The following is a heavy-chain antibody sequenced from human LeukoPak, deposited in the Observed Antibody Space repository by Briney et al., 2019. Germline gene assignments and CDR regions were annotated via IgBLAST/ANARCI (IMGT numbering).Heavy chain of an antibody. J-gene: IGHJ6*02. D-gene: IGHD3-22*01. CDR3: ARPFYYDNNGGEGMDV. V-gene: IGHV3-21*06. CDR2: ITTSGTYI. CDR1: GFTFTRFN. Sequence: PGGSLRLSCAASGFTFTRFNMNWVRQAPGKGLELVSSITTSGTYIYYADSVKGRSTISRDNAKNSLYLQMNSLRAEDTAVYYCARPFYYDNNGGEGMDVWGQGTTVTVSS.